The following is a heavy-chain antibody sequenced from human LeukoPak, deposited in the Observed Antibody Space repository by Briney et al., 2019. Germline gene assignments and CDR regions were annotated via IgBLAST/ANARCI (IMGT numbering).Heavy chain of an antibody. CDR1: GFTFSNYG. J-gene: IGHJ4*02. D-gene: IGHD2-21*02. CDR2: IWYDGSTK. Sequence: PGGPLRLSCAASGFTFSNYGMHWVRQAPGKGLEWVAVIWYDGSTKYNPDTVKGRFTISRDNSKNTLYLQMNSLRAEDAAVYYCARAFGDNVSSAPLTDYWGQGSLVTVSS. CDR3: ARAFGDNVSSAPLTDY. V-gene: IGHV3-33*01.